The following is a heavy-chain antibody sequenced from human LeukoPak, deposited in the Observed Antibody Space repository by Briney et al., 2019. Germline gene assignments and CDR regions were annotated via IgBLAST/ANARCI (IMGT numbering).Heavy chain of an antibody. J-gene: IGHJ4*02. CDR2: IRYDSSNE. D-gene: IGHD3-3*01. V-gene: IGHV3-30*02. CDR3: AKDRGDYDFWSGQDF. CDR1: GITLSLYG. Sequence: HPGGSLRLSCAASGITLSLYGMHWVRQAPGKGLQWVAFIRYDSSNEFYADSVKGRFTISRDISKSTLYLQMNSLRAEDTAVCYCAKDRGDYDFWSGQDFWGQGTLVTVSS.